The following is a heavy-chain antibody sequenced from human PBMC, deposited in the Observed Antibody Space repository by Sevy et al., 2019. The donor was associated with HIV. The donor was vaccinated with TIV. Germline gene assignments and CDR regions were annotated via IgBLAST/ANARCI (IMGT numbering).Heavy chain of an antibody. V-gene: IGHV1-2*04. J-gene: IGHJ5*02. CDR1: GYTFIGFY. CDR3: ARDLSGGQVGGWFDP. CDR2: INPNNGDT. Sequence: ASVKVSCKASGYTFIGFYIHWVRQAPGQGLEWMGWINPNNGDTKYAQNFQGWVTMTRDTSISTAYMELSRLKFDDTAIYYCARDLSGGQVGGWFDPWDQGTLVTVSS. D-gene: IGHD1-26*01.